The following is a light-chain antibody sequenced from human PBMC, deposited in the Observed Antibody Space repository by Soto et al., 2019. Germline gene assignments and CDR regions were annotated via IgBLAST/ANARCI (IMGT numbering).Light chain of an antibody. J-gene: IGKJ1*01. Sequence: DIQMTQSPSTLSASVGDRVTITCRASQSISSWLAWYQQKPGKAPKVLIYDASSLESGVPSRFSGSGSGTEFTLTISSLQPDDLATYFCQPCDSYPWTFGQGTKVDIK. CDR1: QSISSW. CDR3: QPCDSYPWT. V-gene: IGKV1-5*01. CDR2: DAS.